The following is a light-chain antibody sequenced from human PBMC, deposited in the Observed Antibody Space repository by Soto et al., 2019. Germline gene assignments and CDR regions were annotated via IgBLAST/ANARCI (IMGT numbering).Light chain of an antibody. Sequence: LASLSVSEMEKGTLCGRASQSVGGSLAWYRQKPGQAPSLLVYGASTRATGIPARFSGSGSGTEFTLTISSVQAYVFAGYYCLQDATLTRWTFGQGTKVDIK. CDR1: QSVGGS. J-gene: IGKJ1*01. V-gene: IGKV3-15*01. CDR2: GAS. CDR3: LQDATLTRWT.